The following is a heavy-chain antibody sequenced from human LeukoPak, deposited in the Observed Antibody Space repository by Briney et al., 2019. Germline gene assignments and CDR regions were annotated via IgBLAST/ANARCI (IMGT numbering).Heavy chain of an antibody. Sequence: GGSLRLSCAASGFTFDDYGMSWVRQAPGKGREGVSGINWTGGSKGYADSVKGRFTISRDNAKNPLYLQMNSLRAEDTALYYCARGSLLVVKTLDYWGQGTLVTVSS. J-gene: IGHJ4*02. V-gene: IGHV3-20*04. D-gene: IGHD2-15*01. CDR3: ARGSLLVVKTLDY. CDR2: INWTGGSK. CDR1: GFTFDDYG.